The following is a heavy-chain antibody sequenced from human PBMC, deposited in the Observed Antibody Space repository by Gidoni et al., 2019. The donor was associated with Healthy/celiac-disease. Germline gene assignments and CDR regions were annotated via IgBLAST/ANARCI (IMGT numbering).Heavy chain of an antibody. CDR3: ARDTYGDYSFDAFDI. J-gene: IGHJ3*02. CDR1: GDSVSSNSAA. Sequence: QVQLQQSGPGPVKRSQTLSLTCAISGDSVSSNSAAWHWIRQSPSSGLEWLGRTYDRSKWYNDYAVSVKSRITINPDTSKNQFTLQLKSVTPEDTAVYYCARDTYGDYSFDAFDIWGQGTMVTVSS. V-gene: IGHV6-1*01. D-gene: IGHD4-17*01. CDR2: TYDRSKWYN.